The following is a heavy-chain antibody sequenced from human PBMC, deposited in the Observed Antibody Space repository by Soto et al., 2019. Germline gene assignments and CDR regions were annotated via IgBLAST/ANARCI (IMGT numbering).Heavy chain of an antibody. V-gene: IGHV5-51*01. D-gene: IGHD6-13*01. CDR2: IYPGDSDT. Sequence: GESLKISCEGSGYSFTSHWIGWVRQMSGKGPEWMGIIYPGDSDTRYSPSFQGRFTISRDNSKNTLYLQMNSLRAEDTAVYYCAKSDPEQQLSGFYWGQGTLVTVSS. CDR1: GYSFTSHW. CDR3: AKSDPEQQLSGFY. J-gene: IGHJ4*02.